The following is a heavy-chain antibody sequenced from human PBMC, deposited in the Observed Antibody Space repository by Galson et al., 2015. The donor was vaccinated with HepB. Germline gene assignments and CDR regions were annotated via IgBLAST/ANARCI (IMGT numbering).Heavy chain of an antibody. CDR3: ARAPESSSSPYYYYGMDV. J-gene: IGHJ6*02. CDR1: GFTFSSYS. V-gene: IGHV3-21*01. CDR2: ISSSSSYI. D-gene: IGHD6-6*01. Sequence: LRLSCAASGFTFSSYSMNWVRQAPGKGLEWVSSISSSSSYIYYADSVKGRFTISRDNAKNSLYLQMNSLRAEDTAVYYCARAPESSSSPYYYYGMDVWGQGTTVTVSS.